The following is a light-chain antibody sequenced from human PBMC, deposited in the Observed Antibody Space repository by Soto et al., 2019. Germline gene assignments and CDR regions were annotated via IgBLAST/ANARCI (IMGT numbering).Light chain of an antibody. CDR2: AAS. CDR3: QKYSSVIT. J-gene: IGKJ5*01. CDR1: QGISSY. V-gene: IGKV1-27*01. Sequence: DIQMTQSPSTLSASVGDRVIITCRASQGISSYLAWYQQKLGKVPKLLISAASTLQSGVPSRFSGSGSGTDFTLTISSLQPEDVATYYCQKYSSVITFGQGTRLEIK.